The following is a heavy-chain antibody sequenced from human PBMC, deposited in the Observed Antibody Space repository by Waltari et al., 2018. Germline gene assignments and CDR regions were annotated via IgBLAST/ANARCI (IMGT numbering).Heavy chain of an antibody. Sequence: QVQLVQSGAEVKKPGSSVKVSCTASGGIFSSYTLSWVRQAPGQGLEWMGRIIPILGTANYAQKFQGRVTITADKSTSTAFMELSSLRSEDTAVYYCARGDSYGSVDGFDIWGQGTMVTVSS. CDR2: IIPILGTA. D-gene: IGHD5-18*01. CDR1: GGIFSSYT. V-gene: IGHV1-69*08. CDR3: ARGDSYGSVDGFDI. J-gene: IGHJ3*02.